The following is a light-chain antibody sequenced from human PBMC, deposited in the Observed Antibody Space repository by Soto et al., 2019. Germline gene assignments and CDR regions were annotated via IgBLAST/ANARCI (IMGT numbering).Light chain of an antibody. CDR3: QQYGSSPPYT. V-gene: IGKV3-20*01. J-gene: IGKJ2*01. Sequence: EIVLTQSPGTLSLSPGERATLSCRASQSVTGNYLAWYQQRPGQSARPLIYGSSDRATGIPDRFSGSGSGTDFTLTICRVEPEDFAVYYCQQYGSSPPYTFGQGTKLEIK. CDR2: GSS. CDR1: QSVTGNY.